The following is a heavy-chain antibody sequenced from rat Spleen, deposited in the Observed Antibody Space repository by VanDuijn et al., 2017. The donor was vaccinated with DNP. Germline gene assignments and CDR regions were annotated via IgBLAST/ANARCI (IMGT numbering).Heavy chain of an antibody. CDR3: ATDLGDYGGY. V-gene: IGHV5-19*01. CDR2: ISPSGGST. J-gene: IGHJ2*01. Sequence: EVQLVESGGGLVQPGRSMKLSCAASGFTFSSFAMAWVRQAPTKGLEWVASISPSGGSTYYRDSVKGRFTISRDNAKSTLYLQMDSLRSEDTATYYCATDLGDYGGYWGQGVMVTVSS. CDR1: GFTFSSFA. D-gene: IGHD1-11*01.